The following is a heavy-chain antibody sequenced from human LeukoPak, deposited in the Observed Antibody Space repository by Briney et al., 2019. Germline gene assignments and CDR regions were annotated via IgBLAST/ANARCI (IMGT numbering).Heavy chain of an antibody. J-gene: IGHJ6*02. CDR1: GGSISSYY. D-gene: IGHD2-15*01. V-gene: IGHV4-4*07. Sequence: SETLSLTCTVPGGSISSYYWSWIRQPAGKGLEWIGRIYTSGSTNYNPSLKSRVTMSVDTSKNQFSLKLSSVTAADTAVYYCARGGLLSSPYYYGMDVWGQGTTVTVSS. CDR3: ARGGLLSSPYYYGMDV. CDR2: IYTSGST.